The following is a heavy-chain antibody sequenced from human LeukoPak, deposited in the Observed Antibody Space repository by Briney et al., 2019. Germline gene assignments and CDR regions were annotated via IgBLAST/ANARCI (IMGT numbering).Heavy chain of an antibody. CDR3: ARTPTHCSSPSCYKTPYYFDY. V-gene: IGHV1-69*04. CDR1: GGTFSSYA. D-gene: IGHD2-2*01. J-gene: IGHJ4*02. Sequence: ASVKVSCKASGGTFSSYAISWVRQAPGQGLEWMGRIIPILGIANYAQKFQGRVTITADKSTSTAYMELSSLRSEDTAVYYCARTPTHCSSPSCYKTPYYFDYGGQGTLVTVSS. CDR2: IIPILGIA.